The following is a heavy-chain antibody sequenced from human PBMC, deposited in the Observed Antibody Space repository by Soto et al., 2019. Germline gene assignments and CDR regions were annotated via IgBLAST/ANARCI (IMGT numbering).Heavy chain of an antibody. D-gene: IGHD1-26*01. CDR2: IDYSGST. CDR1: GGSISSYY. V-gene: IGHV4-59*08. J-gene: IGHJ4*02. Sequence: QVQLQESGTGLVKPSDPLSITCTVSGGSISSYYWSWIRQPPGKGLEWMGDIDYSGSTNYNPSRNSQVTKAVYTSKHHLRLTPRYVTAADTAVYDCARLWGGYVDYWGQGTLVTVSS. CDR3: ARLWGGYVDY.